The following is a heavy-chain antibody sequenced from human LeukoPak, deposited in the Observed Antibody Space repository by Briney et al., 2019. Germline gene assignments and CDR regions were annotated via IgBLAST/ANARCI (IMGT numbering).Heavy chain of an antibody. CDR3: VRDPGTVTYYFDL. Sequence: GGSLRLSCAASGFTFSSYSMNWVRQAPGKGLEWVSSISSSSSYIYYADSVKGRFTISRDNAKNSLYLQMNSLRGEDTAVYYCVRDPGTVTYYFDLWGQGTLVTVSS. CDR2: ISSSSSYI. CDR1: GFTFSSYS. V-gene: IGHV3-21*01. J-gene: IGHJ4*02. D-gene: IGHD4-17*01.